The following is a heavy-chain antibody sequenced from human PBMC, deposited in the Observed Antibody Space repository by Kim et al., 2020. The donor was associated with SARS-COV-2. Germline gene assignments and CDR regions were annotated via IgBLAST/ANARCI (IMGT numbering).Heavy chain of an antibody. D-gene: IGHD2-15*01. CDR3: ARGCELAVDAAVVAAITW. V-gene: IGHV3-23*01. J-gene: IGHJ4*02. CDR2: ISSGGGST. Sequence: GGSLRLSCAAFGFTLNNYVIHWVRQAPGKGLEWVTAISSGGGSTDYADSVKGRFTISRDNSENTLYLQMSRLRAEDTAVYYCARGCELAVDAAVVAAITWWGQGTLVAVSS. CDR1: GFTLNNYV.